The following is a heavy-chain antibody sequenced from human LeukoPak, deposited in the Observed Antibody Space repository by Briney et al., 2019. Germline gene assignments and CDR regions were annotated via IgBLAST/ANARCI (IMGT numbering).Heavy chain of an antibody. Sequence: GGSLRLSCAASGFTFSSYAMSWVRQAPGKGLEWVSAISGRGGSTYYADSVKGRFTISRDNSKNTLYLQMNSLRAEDTAVYYCAKPLFGIYYDSNGLDYWGQGTLVTVSS. D-gene: IGHD3-22*01. V-gene: IGHV3-23*01. CDR1: GFTFSSYA. J-gene: IGHJ4*02. CDR2: ISGRGGST. CDR3: AKPLFGIYYDSNGLDY.